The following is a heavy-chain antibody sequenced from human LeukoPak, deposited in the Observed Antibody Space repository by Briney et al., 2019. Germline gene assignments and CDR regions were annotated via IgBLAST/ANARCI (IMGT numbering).Heavy chain of an antibody. D-gene: IGHD3-9*01. CDR1: GVSISSSNSY. Sequence: PSQTLSLTCTVSGVSISSSNSYWGWIRQPPGKGLEWIGSIYYSGSTYYNPSLKSRVTISVDTSKNQFSLKLSSVTAADTAVYYCARDIGYYDILTGYRPRDAFDIWGQGTMVTVSS. CDR2: IYYSGST. V-gene: IGHV4-39*07. CDR3: ARDIGYYDILTGYRPRDAFDI. J-gene: IGHJ3*02.